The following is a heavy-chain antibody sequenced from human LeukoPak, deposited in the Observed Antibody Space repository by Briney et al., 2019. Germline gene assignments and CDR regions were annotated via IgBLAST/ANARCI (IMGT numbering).Heavy chain of an antibody. Sequence: PGGSLRLSCAASGFTFSSYTMNWVRQAPGNGLEWVSSISSSSSYIYYADSLKGRFTISRDNSKNTLYLQMNSLRAEDTAVYYCARARNGGYNEGAFDIWGQGTMVTVSS. D-gene: IGHD5-24*01. V-gene: IGHV3-21*01. CDR1: GFTFSSYT. CDR2: ISSSSSYI. CDR3: ARARNGGYNEGAFDI. J-gene: IGHJ3*02.